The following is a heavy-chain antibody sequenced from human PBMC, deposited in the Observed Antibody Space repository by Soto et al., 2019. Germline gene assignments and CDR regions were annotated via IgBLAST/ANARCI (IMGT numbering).Heavy chain of an antibody. CDR1: GLTFSSYG. Sequence: GGSLRLSCAASGLTFSSYGMHWVRQAPGKGLEWVAVISYDGSNKYYADSVKGRFTISRDNSKNTLYLQMNSLRAEDTAVYYCAKDRRDYYDSSGYYYSGLGYWGQGTLVTVSS. J-gene: IGHJ4*02. CDR3: AKDRRDYYDSSGYYYSGLGY. D-gene: IGHD3-22*01. CDR2: ISYDGSNK. V-gene: IGHV3-30*18.